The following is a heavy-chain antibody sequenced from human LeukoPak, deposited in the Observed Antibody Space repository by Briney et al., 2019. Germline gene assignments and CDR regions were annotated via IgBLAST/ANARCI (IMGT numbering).Heavy chain of an antibody. J-gene: IGHJ6*03. Sequence: SETLSLTCTVSGGSISSYYWSWIRQPAGKGLEWIGRIYTSGGTNYNPSLKSRVTMSVDTSKNQFSLKLSSVTAADTAVYYCARAFQADFWSGYYPYYYYMDVWGKGTTVTVSS. V-gene: IGHV4-4*07. CDR3: ARAFQADFWSGYYPYYYYMDV. CDR2: IYTSGGT. CDR1: GGSISSYY. D-gene: IGHD3-3*01.